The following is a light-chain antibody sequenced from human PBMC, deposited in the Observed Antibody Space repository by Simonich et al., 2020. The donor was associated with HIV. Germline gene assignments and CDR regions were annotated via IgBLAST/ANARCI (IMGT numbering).Light chain of an antibody. CDR2: DVT. J-gene: IGLJ1*01. Sequence: QSALTQPASVSGSPGQSITISCTGTSSDFGGYNYVSWYQQHPGKAPKLMIYDVTNRPSGVSNRFSGSQSGNTASLTISGLQAEDEADYYCSSKTTTSTYVFGSGTKVTVL. CDR3: SSKTTTSTYV. V-gene: IGLV2-14*03. CDR1: SSDFGGYNY.